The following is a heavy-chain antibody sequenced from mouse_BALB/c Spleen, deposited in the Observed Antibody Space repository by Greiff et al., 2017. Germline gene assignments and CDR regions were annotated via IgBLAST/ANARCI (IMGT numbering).Heavy chain of an antibody. CDR2: IYPSDSYT. CDR1: GYTFTSYW. Sequence: QVQLQQPGAELVRPGASVKLSCKASGYTFTSYWINWVKQRPGQGLEWIGNIYPSDSYTNYNQKFKDKATLTVDKSSSTAYMQLSSPTSEDSAVYYCTRSEDYYWKRGYFDVWGAGTTVTVSS. D-gene: IGHD1-1*01. CDR3: TRSEDYYWKRGYFDV. J-gene: IGHJ1*01. V-gene: IGHV1-69*02.